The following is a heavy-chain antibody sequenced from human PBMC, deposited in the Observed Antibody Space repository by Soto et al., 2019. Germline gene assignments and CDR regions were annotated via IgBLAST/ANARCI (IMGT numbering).Heavy chain of an antibody. Sequence: KTAETLSLTCTVSGGSISSSSYYWGWIRQPPGKGLELIASLYYSGSTSYTPSLKSRVTISVDTSQNQFSLKLSSVTAADTDVYYCARVAVAGRRQGYFQHWGQGTLVTV. V-gene: IGHV4-39*01. CDR3: ARVAVAGRRQGYFQH. D-gene: IGHD6-19*01. J-gene: IGHJ1*01. CDR2: LYYSGST. CDR1: GGSISSSSYY.